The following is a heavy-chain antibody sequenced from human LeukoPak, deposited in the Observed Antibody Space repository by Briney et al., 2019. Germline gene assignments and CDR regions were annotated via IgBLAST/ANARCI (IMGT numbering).Heavy chain of an antibody. CDR1: GGSISSYY. CDR2: IYYSGST. CDR3: ARVDPYYYYGMDV. V-gene: IGHV4-59*01. J-gene: IGHJ6*02. Sequence: SSETLSLTCTVSGGSISSYYWSWIRQPPGKGLEWVGYIYYSGSTNYNPSLKSRVTISVDTSKNQYPLKLRTVTAADTAVYYCARVDPYYYYGMDVWGQGTTVTVSS. D-gene: IGHD3/OR15-3a*01.